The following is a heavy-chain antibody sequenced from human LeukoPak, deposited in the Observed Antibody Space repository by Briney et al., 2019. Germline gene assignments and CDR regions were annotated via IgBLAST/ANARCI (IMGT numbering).Heavy chain of an antibody. D-gene: IGHD2-2*01. CDR2: IYYSGST. Sequence: PSQTLSLTCTVSGGSISSGGYYWSWIRQHPGKGLEWIGYIYYSGSTYYNPSLKSRVTISVDTSKNQFSLKLSSVTAADTAVYYCARVEGDIVVVPAAADAFDIWGQGTMVTVSS. CDR1: GGSISSGGYY. V-gene: IGHV4-31*03. CDR3: ARVEGDIVVVPAAADAFDI. J-gene: IGHJ3*02.